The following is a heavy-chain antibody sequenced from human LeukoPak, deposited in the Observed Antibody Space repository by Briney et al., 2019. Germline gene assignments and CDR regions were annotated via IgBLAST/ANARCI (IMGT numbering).Heavy chain of an antibody. D-gene: IGHD5-24*01. CDR1: GFTFSSYA. J-gene: IGHJ4*02. Sequence: GGSLRLSCAASGFTFSSYAMSWVRQAPGKGLEWVSVIYSGGGTYYADSVKGRFTISRDNSKNTLYLQMNNLRAEDTALYYCASGEMATVTLDYWGQGTLVVVSS. CDR3: ASGEMATVTLDY. CDR2: IYSGGGT. V-gene: IGHV3-23*03.